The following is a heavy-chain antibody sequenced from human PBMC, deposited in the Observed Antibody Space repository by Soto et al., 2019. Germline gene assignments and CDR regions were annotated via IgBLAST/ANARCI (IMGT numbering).Heavy chain of an antibody. Sequence: EVQLLESGGGLVQPGGSLRLSCAASGFTFRSYAMSWVRQAPGKGLEWVSAISGSGGSTYYADSVKGRFTISRDNSKNTLYLQMNSLRAEDTAVYYCAKDASITMIVVVTENFDYWGQGTLVTVSS. J-gene: IGHJ4*02. V-gene: IGHV3-23*01. D-gene: IGHD3-22*01. CDR1: GFTFRSYA. CDR2: ISGSGGST. CDR3: AKDASITMIVVVTENFDY.